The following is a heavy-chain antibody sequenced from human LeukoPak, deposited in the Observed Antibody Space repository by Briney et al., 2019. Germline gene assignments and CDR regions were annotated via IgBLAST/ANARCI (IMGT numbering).Heavy chain of an antibody. V-gene: IGHV3-74*01. CDR1: GFSLRDKW. CDR2: NKYDGTTT. Sequence: GGSLRLSCAVSGFSLRDKWMSWVRQAPGKGLEWVSRNKYDGTTTYYADSVKGRFTISRDNTKNTLYLQMNSLRAEDSGFYYCVRSDWFDAWSQGTLVTVSS. CDR3: VRSDWFDA. J-gene: IGHJ5*02.